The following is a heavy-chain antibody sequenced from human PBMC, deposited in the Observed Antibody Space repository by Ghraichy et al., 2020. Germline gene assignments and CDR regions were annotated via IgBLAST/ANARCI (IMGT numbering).Heavy chain of an antibody. J-gene: IGHJ4*02. CDR1: GYTFTNYG. Sequence: ASVKVSCKASGYTFTNYGISWVRQAPGQGLEWMGWISGDNANTKHAQKLQGRVTMTTDTSTSTAYMELRGLKSDDTAVYYCARSPVVAATRVDYWGQGALVTVSS. D-gene: IGHD2-15*01. CDR3: ARSPVVAATRVDY. V-gene: IGHV1-18*01. CDR2: ISGDNANT.